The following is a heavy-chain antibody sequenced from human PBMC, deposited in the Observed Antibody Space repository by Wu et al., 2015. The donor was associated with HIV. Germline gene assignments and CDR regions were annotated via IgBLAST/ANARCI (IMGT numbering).Heavy chain of an antibody. V-gene: IGHV1-8*01. CDR1: GYTITTYD. D-gene: IGHD3-10*01. CDR2: MNSNNGKT. CDR3: ATSYYGSGSYPTFYYYYAMDV. J-gene: IGHJ6*02. Sequence: QVQLVQSGAEVKKPGASVKVSCQASGYTITTYDFNWVRQAPGQGLEWMGWMNSNNGKTGYGQKFQGRVAMTRNISTRTAYMELSGLKSKDTAVYYCATSYYGSGSYPTFYYYYAMDVWGQGTTVTVSS.